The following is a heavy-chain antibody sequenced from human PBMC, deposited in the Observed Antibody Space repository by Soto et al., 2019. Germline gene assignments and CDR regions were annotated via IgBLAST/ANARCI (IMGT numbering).Heavy chain of an antibody. J-gene: IGHJ4*02. CDR1: GYIFSNYA. CDR2: ISGRNGNT. V-gene: IGHV1-18*01. Sequence: QVQLVQSGAEVKKPGDSVKVSCKASGYIFSNYAISWVRQAPGQGLEWMGWISGRNGNTNYAQKFQGRVTMTTDTSTTTAYMELRSLRSDDRAGYYCATHGSGSFWGQGTLVTVSS. D-gene: IGHD3-10*01. CDR3: ATHGSGSF.